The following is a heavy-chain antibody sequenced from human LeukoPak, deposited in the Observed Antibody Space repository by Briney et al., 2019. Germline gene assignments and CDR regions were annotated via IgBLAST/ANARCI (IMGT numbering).Heavy chain of an antibody. J-gene: IGHJ6*02. CDR1: GFIFSNYA. CDR3: ARDGYGMDV. CDR2: ISSSSSYT. V-gene: IGHV3-48*04. Sequence: QSGGSLRLSCAASGFIFSNYAMNWVRQAPGKGLEWVSYISSSSSYTNYADSVKGRFTISRDNAKNSLYLQMNSLRAEDTAVYYCARDGYGMDVWGQGTTVTVSS.